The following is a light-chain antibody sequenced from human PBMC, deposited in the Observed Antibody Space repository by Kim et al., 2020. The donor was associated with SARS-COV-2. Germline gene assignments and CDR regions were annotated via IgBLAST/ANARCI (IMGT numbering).Light chain of an antibody. CDR3: QQYTSYPYI. Sequence: DIQMTQSPSTLSASVGDRVTISCRASQSISTFLAWYQQRPGKAPKLLIYDASTLETGVPSSFSGSGSGTEFTLTISSLQPDDFATYYCQQYTSYPYIFGQGTKLEIK. J-gene: IGKJ2*01. CDR2: DAS. V-gene: IGKV1-5*01. CDR1: QSISTF.